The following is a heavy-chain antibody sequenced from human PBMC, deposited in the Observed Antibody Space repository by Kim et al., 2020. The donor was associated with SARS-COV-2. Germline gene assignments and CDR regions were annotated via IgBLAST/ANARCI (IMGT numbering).Heavy chain of an antibody. CDR3: AKRLAVAGLDY. CDR1: GFTSSSYA. CDR2: ISGSGSST. D-gene: IGHD6-19*01. J-gene: IGHJ4*02. V-gene: IGHV3-23*01. Sequence: GGSLRLSCAASGFTSSSYAMSWVRQAPGKGLEWVSAISGSGSSTYYADSVKGRFTTSRDNSKNTLYLQMNSLRAEDTAVYYCAKRLAVAGLDYWGQGTLVTVSS.